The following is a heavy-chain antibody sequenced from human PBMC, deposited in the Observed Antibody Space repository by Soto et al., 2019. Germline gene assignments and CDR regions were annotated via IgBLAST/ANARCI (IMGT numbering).Heavy chain of an antibody. J-gene: IGHJ4*02. CDR1: GGTFSSYA. Sequence: QVQLVQSGAEVKKPGSSVKVSCKASGGTFSSYAISWVRQAPGQGLEWMGGIIPNFGTANYAQKFQGRVTITADKSTSTAYMELSSLRSEDTAVYYCARDRSDYYDSSGYYPYFDYWGQGTLVTVSS. V-gene: IGHV1-69*06. CDR2: IIPNFGTA. CDR3: ARDRSDYYDSSGYYPYFDY. D-gene: IGHD3-22*01.